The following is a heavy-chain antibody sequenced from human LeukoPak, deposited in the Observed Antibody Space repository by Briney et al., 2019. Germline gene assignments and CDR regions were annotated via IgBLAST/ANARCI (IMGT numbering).Heavy chain of an antibody. J-gene: IGHJ5*02. CDR2: IYYSGST. V-gene: IGHV4-59*08. CDR1: GGSISSYY. CDR3: ARRAGYYGSGSYYNGDWFDP. Sequence: PSETLSLTCTVSGGSISSYYWSWIRQPPGKGLEWIGYIYYSGSTNYNPSLKSRVTISVDTSKNQFSLKLSSVTAADTAVYYCARRAGYYGSGSYYNGDWFDPWGQGTLVTVSS. D-gene: IGHD3-10*01.